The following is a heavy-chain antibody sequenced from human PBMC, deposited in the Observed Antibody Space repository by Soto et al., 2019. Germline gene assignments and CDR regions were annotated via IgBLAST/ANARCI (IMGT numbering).Heavy chain of an antibody. D-gene: IGHD3-10*01. CDR1: GGSISSSSYY. V-gene: IGHV4-39*01. CDR2: IYYSGST. J-gene: IGHJ5*02. Sequence: SETLSLTCTVSGGSISSSSYYWGWIRQPPGKGLEWIGSIYYSGSTYYNPSLKSRVTISVDTSKNQFSLKLSSVTAADTAVYYCARHVSYYGSGSYYILSRWFDPWGQGTLVTVSS. CDR3: ARHVSYYGSGSYYILSRWFDP.